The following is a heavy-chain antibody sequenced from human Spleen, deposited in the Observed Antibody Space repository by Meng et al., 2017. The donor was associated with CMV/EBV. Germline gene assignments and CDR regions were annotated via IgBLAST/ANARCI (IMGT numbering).Heavy chain of an antibody. V-gene: IGHV3-66*02. Sequence: GESLKISCAASGFTVSSNYMSWVRQAPGKGLEWVSVVYSAGSTYYADSVKGRFTISRDNSKNTLYLQMNSLRAGDTAVCYCARGKRVAGGENGMDVWGQGTTVTVSS. J-gene: IGHJ6*02. CDR3: ARGKRVAGGENGMDV. CDR1: GFTVSSNY. CDR2: VYSAGST. D-gene: IGHD6-19*01.